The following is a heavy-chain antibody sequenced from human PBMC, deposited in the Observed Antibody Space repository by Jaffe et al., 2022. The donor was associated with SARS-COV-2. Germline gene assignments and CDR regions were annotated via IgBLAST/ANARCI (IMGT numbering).Heavy chain of an antibody. CDR1: GGSISSSNW. CDR2: IYHSGST. CDR3: ARVSETSEQWLDYYFDY. V-gene: IGHV4-4*02. D-gene: IGHD6-19*01. Sequence: QVQLQESGPGLVKPSGTLSLTCAVSGGSISSSNWWSWVRQPPGKGLEWIGEIYHSGSTNYNPSLKSRVTISVDKSKNQFSLKLSSVTAADTAVYYCARVSETSEQWLDYYFDYWGQGTLVTVSS. J-gene: IGHJ4*02.